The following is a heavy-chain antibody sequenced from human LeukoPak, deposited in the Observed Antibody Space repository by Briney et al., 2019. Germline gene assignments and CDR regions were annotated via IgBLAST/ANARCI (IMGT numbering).Heavy chain of an antibody. J-gene: IGHJ4*02. CDR3: ARSAAHDYFDY. D-gene: IGHD6-13*01. CDR2: IYYGGST. V-gene: IGHV4-59*01. Sequence: SETLSLTCTVSGGSISSYYWSWIRQPPGKGLEWIGYIYYGGSTNYNPSLKSRVTISVDTSKNQFSLKLSSVTAADTAVYYCARSAAHDYFDYWGQGTLVTVSS. CDR1: GGSISSYY.